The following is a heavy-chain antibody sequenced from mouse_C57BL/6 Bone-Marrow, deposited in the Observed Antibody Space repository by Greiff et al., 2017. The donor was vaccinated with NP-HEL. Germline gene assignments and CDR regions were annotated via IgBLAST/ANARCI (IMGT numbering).Heavy chain of an antibody. CDR3: VRNYYGSSYAMDY. CDR1: GFTFNSYG. Sequence: EVQRVESGGGLVQPKGSLKLSCAASGFTFNSYGMHWVRQAPGKGLEWVGRIGSKSSNYASYYAVSVKDTLTISRDDSQSMLYLQMNNLKTEDTAMYYCVRNYYGSSYAMDYWGQGTSVTVSA. D-gene: IGHD1-1*01. CDR2: IGSKSSNYAS. V-gene: IGHV10-3*01. J-gene: IGHJ4*01.